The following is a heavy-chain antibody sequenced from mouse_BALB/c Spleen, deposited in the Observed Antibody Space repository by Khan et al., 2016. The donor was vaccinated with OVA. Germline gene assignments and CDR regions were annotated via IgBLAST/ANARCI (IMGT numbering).Heavy chain of an antibody. J-gene: IGHJ4*01. V-gene: IGHV1-4*01. CDR3: TRRTTRYAMDY. Sequence: VQLQESGAELARPGASVKMSCKTSGYTFTSNTMHWVKQRPGQGLEWIGYINPRSDSTIYSQKFKDKATLTADISSSTAYMQLSSLTSDDSAVYYCTRRTTRYAMDYWGQGTSVTVSS. CDR1: GYTFTSNT. CDR2: INPRSDST. D-gene: IGHD2-14*01.